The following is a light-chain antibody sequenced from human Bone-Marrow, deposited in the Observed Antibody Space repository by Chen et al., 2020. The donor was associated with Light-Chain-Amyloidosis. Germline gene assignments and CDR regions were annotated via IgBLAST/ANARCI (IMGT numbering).Light chain of an antibody. Sequence: SPELTQPPSVSVSPGQTARITCSGAELQKQYAYWYQQKPGQAPVLVIYKDSERPSGIPERFSGSSSGTTVTLTISGVQAEDEADYYCQSADNNRPYHYVFGPGTKVTVL. V-gene: IGLV3-25*03. J-gene: IGLJ1*01. CDR1: ELQKQY. CDR2: KDS. CDR3: QSADNNRPYHYV.